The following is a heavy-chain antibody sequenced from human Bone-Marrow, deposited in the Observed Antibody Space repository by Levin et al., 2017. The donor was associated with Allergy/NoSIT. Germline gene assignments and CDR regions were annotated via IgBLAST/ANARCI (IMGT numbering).Heavy chain of an antibody. CDR2: ISSSGSAI. J-gene: IGHJ4*02. Sequence: LSLTCAASGFTFSDYYMSWIRPAPGKGLEWVSHISSSGSAIYYADSVRGRFTISRDNAKNSLYLQMNSLRAEDTAVYYCARPLYSSASSSGDWGQGTLVTVSS. V-gene: IGHV3-11*01. CDR1: GFTFSDYY. D-gene: IGHD6-6*01. CDR3: ARPLYSSASSSGD.